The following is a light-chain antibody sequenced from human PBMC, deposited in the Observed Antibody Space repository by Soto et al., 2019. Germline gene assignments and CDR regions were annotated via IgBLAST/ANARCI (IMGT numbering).Light chain of an antibody. Sequence: QSALTQPASVCGSPGQSITISCTGTSSDVGSYDLVSWYQQYPGKAPKLMIYEASERPSGVSYRFSGSKSANTASLTISGLQAEDEADYYGCSYAGDSTYVFGSGTKVTVL. J-gene: IGLJ1*01. V-gene: IGLV2-23*01. CDR2: EAS. CDR1: SSDVGSYDL. CDR3: CSYAGDSTYV.